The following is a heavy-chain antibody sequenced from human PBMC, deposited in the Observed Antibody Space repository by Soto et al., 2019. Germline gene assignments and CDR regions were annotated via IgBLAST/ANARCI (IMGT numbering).Heavy chain of an antibody. CDR1: GGSIGSYY. V-gene: IGHV4-59*08. CDR3: ARHLLLYYYDSSGYYLRDAFDI. J-gene: IGHJ3*02. CDR2: ISYSGST. D-gene: IGHD3-22*01. Sequence: PSETLSLTSTVAGGSIGSYYGSWIRQPPGKGLEWIGYISYSGSTNYNPSLKSRVTISVDTSKNQFSLKLSSVTAADTAVYYCARHLLLYYYDSSGYYLRDAFDIWGQGTMVTVSS.